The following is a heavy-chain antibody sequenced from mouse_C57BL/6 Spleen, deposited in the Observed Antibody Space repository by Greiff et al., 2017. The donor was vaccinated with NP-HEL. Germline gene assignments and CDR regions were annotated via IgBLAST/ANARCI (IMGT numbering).Heavy chain of an antibody. CDR1: GFTFSDYG. J-gene: IGHJ4*01. V-gene: IGHV5-17*01. CDR3: AREYGNYERSAMDY. Sequence: EVKVVESGGGLVKPGGSLKLSCAASGFTFSDYGMHWVRQAPEKGLEWVAYISSGSSTIYYADTVKGRFTISRDNAKNTLFLQMTSLRSEDTAMYYCAREYGNYERSAMDYWGQGTSVTVSS. D-gene: IGHD2-10*02. CDR2: ISSGSSTI.